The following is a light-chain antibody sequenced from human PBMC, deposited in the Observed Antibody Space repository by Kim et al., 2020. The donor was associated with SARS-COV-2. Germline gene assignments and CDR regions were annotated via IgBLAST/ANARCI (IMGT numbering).Light chain of an antibody. J-gene: IGKJ4*01. V-gene: IGKV1-5*03. CDR1: QSISNW. CDR2: KES. CDR3: HQYHSYPLT. Sequence: GDRVTITCRASQSISNWLAWYQQKPGKAPKLLIYKESTLESGIPSRFSGSGSGTEFTEFTLTISSLQPDDFATYYCHQYHSYPLTFGGGTKVDIK.